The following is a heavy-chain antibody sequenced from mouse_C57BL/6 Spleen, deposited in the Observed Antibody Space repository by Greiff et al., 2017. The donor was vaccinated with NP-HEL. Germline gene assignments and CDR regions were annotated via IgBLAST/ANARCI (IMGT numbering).Heavy chain of an antibody. Sequence: DVKLVESGGGLVKPGGSLKLSCAASGFTFSSYAMSWVRQTPEKRLEWVATISDGGSYTYYPDNVKGRFTISRDNAKNNLYLQMSHLKSEDTAMYYCARADEWYFDVWGTGTTVTVSS. CDR2: ISDGGSYT. CDR3: ARADEWYFDV. V-gene: IGHV5-4*03. J-gene: IGHJ1*03. CDR1: GFTFSSYA.